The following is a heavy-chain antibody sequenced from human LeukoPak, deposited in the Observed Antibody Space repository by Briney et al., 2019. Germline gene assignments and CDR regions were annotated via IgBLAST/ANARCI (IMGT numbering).Heavy chain of an antibody. D-gene: IGHD3-10*01. J-gene: IGHJ4*02. CDR2: ISYDGSNK. CDR1: GFTFSSYA. Sequence: GRSLRLSCAASGFTFSSYAMHWVRQAPGKGLEWVAVISYDGSNKYYADSVKGRFTVSRDNSKNTLYLQMSSLRAEDTAVYYCAREQYYYGSGSYYALDYWGQGTLVTVSS. V-gene: IGHV3-30-3*01. CDR3: AREQYYYGSGSYYALDY.